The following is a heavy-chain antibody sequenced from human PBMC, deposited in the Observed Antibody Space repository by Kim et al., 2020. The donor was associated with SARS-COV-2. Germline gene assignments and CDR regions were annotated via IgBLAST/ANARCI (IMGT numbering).Heavy chain of an antibody. D-gene: IGHD5-12*01. CDR3: ARVATMNGYFDR. V-gene: IGHV3-21*01. J-gene: IGHJ2*01. Sequence: YDADSVKGRFTISRDKAKNSLYPEMNSMRAEDTAVYYCARVATMNGYFDRWGRGTLVTVSS.